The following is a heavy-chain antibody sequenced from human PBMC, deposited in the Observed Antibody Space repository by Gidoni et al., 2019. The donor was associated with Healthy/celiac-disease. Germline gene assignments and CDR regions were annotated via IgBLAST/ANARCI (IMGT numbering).Heavy chain of an antibody. CDR1: GGSFSGYY. Sequence: QVQLQQWGAGLWKPSEPLSLTCAVYGGSFSGYYWSWIRQPPGKGLEWIGEINHSGSTNYNPSLKSRVTISVDTSKNQFSLKLSSVTAADTAVYYCARGRGYGDYALFDYWGQGTLVTVSS. J-gene: IGHJ4*02. CDR3: ARGRGYGDYALFDY. D-gene: IGHD4-17*01. V-gene: IGHV4-34*01. CDR2: INHSGST.